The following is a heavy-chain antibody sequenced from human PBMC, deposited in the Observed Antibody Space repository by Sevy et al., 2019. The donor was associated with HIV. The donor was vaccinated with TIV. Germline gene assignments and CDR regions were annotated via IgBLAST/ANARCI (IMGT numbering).Heavy chain of an antibody. CDR3: AIVGVVVPAAKFYYYYGMDV. Sequence: GGSLRLSCAASGFTFSSYAMHWVRQAPGKGLEWVAVISYDGSNKYYADSVKGRFTISRDNSKNTLYLQMNSLRAEDTAVYYCAIVGVVVPAAKFYYYYGMDVWGQGTTVTVSS. D-gene: IGHD2-2*01. CDR2: ISYDGSNK. V-gene: IGHV3-30-3*01. J-gene: IGHJ6*02. CDR1: GFTFSSYA.